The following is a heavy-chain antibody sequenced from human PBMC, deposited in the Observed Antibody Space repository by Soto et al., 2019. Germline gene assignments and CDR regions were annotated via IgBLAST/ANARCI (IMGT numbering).Heavy chain of an antibody. CDR1: GGTFSSYA. D-gene: IGHD3-3*01. CDR2: IIPIFGTA. CDR3: ARGQLRFLEWSKNWFDP. V-gene: IGHV1-69*13. J-gene: IGHJ5*02. Sequence: ASVKVSCKASGGTFSSYAISWVRQAPGQGLEWMGGIIPIFGTANYAQKFQGRVTITADESTSTAYMELSSLRSEDTAVYYCARGQLRFLEWSKNWFDPWGQGTLVTVSS.